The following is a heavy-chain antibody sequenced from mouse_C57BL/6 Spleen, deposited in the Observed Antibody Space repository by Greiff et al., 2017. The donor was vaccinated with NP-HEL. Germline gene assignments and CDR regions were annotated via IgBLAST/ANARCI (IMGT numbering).Heavy chain of an antibody. CDR1: GYTFTSYW. Sequence: VQLQQPGAELVKPGASVKMSCKASGYTFTSYWITWVKQRPGQGLEWIGDIYPGSGSTNYNEKFKSKATLTVDTSSSTAYMQLSSLTSEDSAVYYCARVEDGNYVDAMDYWGQGTSVTVSS. J-gene: IGHJ4*01. CDR3: ARVEDGNYVDAMDY. CDR2: IYPGSGST. D-gene: IGHD2-1*01. V-gene: IGHV1-55*01.